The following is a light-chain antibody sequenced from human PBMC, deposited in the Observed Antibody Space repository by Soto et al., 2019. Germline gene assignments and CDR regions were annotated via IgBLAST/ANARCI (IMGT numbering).Light chain of an antibody. CDR2: GAS. J-gene: IGKJ1*01. Sequence: EIVMTQSPATLSVSLGERATLSCRASQSVSSNLAWFQQKPGQAPRLLIYGASTRASGIPDRFRGSGSGIEFTLTISSLQSEDFAVYYCQQYNDWWTFGQGTKVEIK. V-gene: IGKV3-15*01. CDR3: QQYNDWWT. CDR1: QSVSSN.